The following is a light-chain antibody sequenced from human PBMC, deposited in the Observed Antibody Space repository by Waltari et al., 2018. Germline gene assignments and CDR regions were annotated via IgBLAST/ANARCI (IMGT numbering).Light chain of an antibody. J-gene: IGKJ4*01. V-gene: IGKV3-11*01. CDR3: QQRRNWPLT. Sequence: EIVLTQSPAILSFSPGERATLSCRASQSVGTYLAGYQQRPGQSPRLLTYNASYRATGIPARFSGSGSETDFTLTISSLQPEDFAVYYCQQRRNWPLTFGGGTRVQI. CDR2: NAS. CDR1: QSVGTY.